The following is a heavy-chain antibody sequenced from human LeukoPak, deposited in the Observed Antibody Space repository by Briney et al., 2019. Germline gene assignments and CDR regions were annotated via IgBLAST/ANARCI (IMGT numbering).Heavy chain of an antibody. CDR2: INNDGSST. Sequence: GASLGLSCVASGFSLGNHWMHWVRQTPGKGLVWVSYINNDGSSTTYAGSVKGRFTISRDNTKNTLYLQMHSLRAEDTAVYYCARSNLRSFDIWGRGTVVTVSS. D-gene: IGHD2/OR15-2a*01. J-gene: IGHJ3*02. CDR1: GFSLGNHW. CDR3: ARSNLRSFDI. V-gene: IGHV3-74*01.